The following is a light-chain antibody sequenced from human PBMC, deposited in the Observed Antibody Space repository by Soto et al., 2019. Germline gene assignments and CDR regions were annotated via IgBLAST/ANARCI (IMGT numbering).Light chain of an antibody. CDR3: QQYNNWPPG. Sequence: EIVMTQSPATLPVSPGEKATLSCRASQSVSSNLAWYQQKPCQAPRLLIYGAPTMATGIPARFSGSGSGTEFTLTISSLQSEDFAVYYCQQYNNWPPGFGGGTKV. CDR2: GAP. V-gene: IGKV3-15*01. CDR1: QSVSSN. J-gene: IGKJ4*01.